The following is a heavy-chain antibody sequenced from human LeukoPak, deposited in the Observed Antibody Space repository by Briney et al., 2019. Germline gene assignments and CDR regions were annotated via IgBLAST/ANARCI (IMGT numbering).Heavy chain of an antibody. CDR1: GGSISSYY. CDR2: IYYSGST. D-gene: IGHD3-10*01. J-gene: IGHJ4*02. Sequence: SETLSLTCTVSGGSISSYYWSWIRQPPGKGLEEIGYIYYSGSTNYNPSLKSRVTISVDTSKNQFSLKLSSVTAADTAVYYCARGYGSGSAWYFDYWGQGTLVTVSS. V-gene: IGHV4-59*01. CDR3: ARGYGSGSAWYFDY.